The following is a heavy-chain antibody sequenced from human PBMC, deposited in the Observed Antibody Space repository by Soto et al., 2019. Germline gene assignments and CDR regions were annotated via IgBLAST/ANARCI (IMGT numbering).Heavy chain of an antibody. Sequence: EVQLLESGGGLVQPGGSLRLSCAASGFTFSSYAMSWVRQVPGKGLAWVSAISGSGGSTYYADSVKGRLTISRDNSKNTLYLQMNSLRAEDTAVYYCALNSAHIVVVTATVCVYWGQGTLVTVSS. V-gene: IGHV3-23*01. CDR3: ALNSAHIVVVTATVCVY. D-gene: IGHD2-21*02. CDR1: GFTFSSYA. CDR2: ISGSGGST. J-gene: IGHJ4*02.